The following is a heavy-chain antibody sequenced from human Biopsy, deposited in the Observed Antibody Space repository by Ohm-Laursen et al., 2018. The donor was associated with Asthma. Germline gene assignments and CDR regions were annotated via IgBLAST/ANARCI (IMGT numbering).Heavy chain of an antibody. V-gene: IGHV3-64D*08. CDR2: IATDGSNN. CDR1: GFTFSRYS. Sequence: SLRLSCSASGFTFSRYSMHWVRQAPGRGPDYVSFIATDGSNNFYADSVKGRFTVSRDNSKHTLYLHMTGLRADDTGVYYCVKDHSAGYYYFDDWGQGAQVTVSS. CDR3: VKDHSAGYYYFDD. D-gene: IGHD2-21*01. J-gene: IGHJ4*02.